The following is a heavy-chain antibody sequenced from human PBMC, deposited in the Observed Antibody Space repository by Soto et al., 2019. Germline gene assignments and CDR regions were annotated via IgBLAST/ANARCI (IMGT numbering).Heavy chain of an antibody. J-gene: IGHJ4*02. CDR3: AGDTYYYDSSGYAKFDY. V-gene: IGHV1-69*13. CDR2: IIPIFGTA. CDR1: GGTFSSYA. D-gene: IGHD3-22*01. Sequence: SVKVSCKASGGTFSSYAISWVRQAPGQGLEWMGGIIPIFGTANYAQKFQGRVTITADESTSTAYMELSSLRSEDTAVYYCAGDTYYYDSSGYAKFDYWGQGNLVTVAS.